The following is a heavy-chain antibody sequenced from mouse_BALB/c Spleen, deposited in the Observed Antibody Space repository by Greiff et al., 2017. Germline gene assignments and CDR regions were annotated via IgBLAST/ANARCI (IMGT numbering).Heavy chain of an antibody. CDR2: INPYNDGT. D-gene: IGHD1-2*01. J-gene: IGHJ3*01. V-gene: IGHV1-14*01. CDR3: ARGGFNTATAWFAY. Sequence: VQLQQSGPELVKPGASVKMSCKASGYTFTSYVMHWVKQKPGQGLEWIGYINPYNDGTKYNEKFKGKATLTSDKSSSTAYMELSSLTSEDSAVYYCARGGFNTATAWFAYWGQGTLVTVSA. CDR1: GYTFTSYV.